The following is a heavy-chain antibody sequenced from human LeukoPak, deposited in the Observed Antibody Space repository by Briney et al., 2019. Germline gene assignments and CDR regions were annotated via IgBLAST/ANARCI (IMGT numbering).Heavy chain of an antibody. J-gene: IGHJ6*03. CDR2: INPNSGGT. V-gene: IGHV1-2*02. CDR3: ARVAVVVPAAKYYMDV. D-gene: IGHD2-2*01. Sequence: ASVKASCKASGYTFTGYYMHWVRQAPGQGLEWMGWINPNSGGTNYAQEFQGRVTMTRDTSISTAYMELSRLRSDDTAVYYCARVAVVVPAAKYYMDVWGKGTTVTVSS. CDR1: GYTFTGYY.